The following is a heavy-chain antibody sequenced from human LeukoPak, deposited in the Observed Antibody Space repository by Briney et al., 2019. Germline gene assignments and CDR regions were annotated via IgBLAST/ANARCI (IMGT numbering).Heavy chain of an antibody. CDR1: GYTFTSYY. J-gene: IGHJ1*01. CDR2: INPSGGGT. CDR3: ARAHPPTGYCSSVACYRGSEYFQH. Sequence: ASVKVSCKASGYTFTSYYIYWVRQAPGQGLEWMGMINPSGGGTRYPQKFQGRVTMTRDTSTSTVYVELSSLRSEDTAVYYCARAHPPTGYCSSVACYRGSEYFQHWGQGTLVTVSS. V-gene: IGHV1-46*01. D-gene: IGHD2-2*02.